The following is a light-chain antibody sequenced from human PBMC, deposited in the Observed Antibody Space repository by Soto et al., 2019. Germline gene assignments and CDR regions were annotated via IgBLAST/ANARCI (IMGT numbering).Light chain of an antibody. CDR2: DAS. V-gene: IGKV1-33*01. Sequence: DIQMTQSPSSLSASVGDRVTITCQESQDIRNYLNWYQQKPGKAPKLLIYDASNLDTGVPSRFSGRGSGTDVTFTISMLQTEDIATHDCQQYDHLPHTFGQRTKLEIK. J-gene: IGKJ2*01. CDR1: QDIRNY. CDR3: QQYDHLPHT.